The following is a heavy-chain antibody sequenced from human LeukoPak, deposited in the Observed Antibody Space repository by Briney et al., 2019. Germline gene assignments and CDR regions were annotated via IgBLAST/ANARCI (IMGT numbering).Heavy chain of an antibody. CDR2: ISYDGSNK. Sequence: RGSLRLSCAASGFTFSSYAMHWVRQAPGKGLEWVAVISYDGSNKYYADSVKGRFTISRDNSKNTLYLQMNSLRAEDTAVYYCASEGVVPAATMIDYWGQGTLVTVSS. V-gene: IGHV3-30*04. CDR1: GFTFSSYA. CDR3: ASEGVVPAATMIDY. J-gene: IGHJ4*02. D-gene: IGHD2-2*01.